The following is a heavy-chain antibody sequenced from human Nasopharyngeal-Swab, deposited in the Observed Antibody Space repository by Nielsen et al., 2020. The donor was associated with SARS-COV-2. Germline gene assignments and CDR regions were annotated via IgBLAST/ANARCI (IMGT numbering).Heavy chain of an antibody. J-gene: IGHJ4*02. CDR2: ITSGNSV. CDR1: GFTFSPYT. D-gene: IGHD5-12*01. V-gene: IGHV3-48*02. Sequence: GGSLRLSCATSGFTFSPYTMTWVRQAPGKGLQWISYITSGNSVQYADSVRGRFTISRDNAKNSLYLQMNSLTDEDTAVYYCARERGGGYGDYWGQGTLVTVSS. CDR3: ARERGGGYGDY.